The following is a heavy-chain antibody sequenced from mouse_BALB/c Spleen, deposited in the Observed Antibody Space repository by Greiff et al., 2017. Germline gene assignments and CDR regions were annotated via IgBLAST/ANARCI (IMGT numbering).Heavy chain of an antibody. V-gene: IGHV5-17*02. D-gene: IGHD1-1*01. CDR2: ISSGSSTI. Sequence: EVMLVESGGGLVQPGGSRKLSCAASGFTFSSFGMHWVRQAPEKGLEWVAYISSGSSTIYYADTVKGRFTISRDNPKNTLFLQMTSLRSEDTAMYYCARTHYGSREFAYWGQGTLVTVSA. CDR3: ARTHYGSREFAY. CDR1: GFTFSSFG. J-gene: IGHJ3*01.